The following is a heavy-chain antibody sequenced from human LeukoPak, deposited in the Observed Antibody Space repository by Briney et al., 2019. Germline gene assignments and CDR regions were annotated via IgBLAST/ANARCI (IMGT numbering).Heavy chain of an antibody. CDR1: GYTFTSYG. CDR2: ISAYNGNT. Sequence: GASVKVSCKASGYTFTSYGISWVRQAPGQGLEWMGWISAYNGNTHYAQKLQGRVTMTTDTSTSTAYMELRSLRSDDTAVYYCARTYSSSWMPYYFDYWGQGTLVTVSS. J-gene: IGHJ4*02. CDR3: ARTYSSSWMPYYFDY. V-gene: IGHV1-18*01. D-gene: IGHD6-13*01.